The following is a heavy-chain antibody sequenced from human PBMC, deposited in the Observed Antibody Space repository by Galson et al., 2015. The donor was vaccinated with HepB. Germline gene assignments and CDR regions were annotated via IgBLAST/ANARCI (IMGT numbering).Heavy chain of an antibody. D-gene: IGHD5-24*01. CDR2: ISYDGSNK. Sequence: SLRLSCAASGFTFSSYGMHWVRQAPGKGLEWVAVISYDGSNKYYADSVKGRFTISRDNSKNTLYLQMNSLRAEDTAVYYCAKDHGMATIRALDAFDIWGQGTMVTVSS. CDR1: GFTFSSYG. J-gene: IGHJ3*02. V-gene: IGHV3-30*18. CDR3: AKDHGMATIRALDAFDI.